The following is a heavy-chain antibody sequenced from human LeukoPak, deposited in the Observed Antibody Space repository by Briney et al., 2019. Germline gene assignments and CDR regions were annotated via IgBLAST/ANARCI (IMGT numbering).Heavy chain of an antibody. Sequence: QPGGSLRLSCAASGFTFSSYDMHWVRQATGKGLEWVSAIGTAGDTYYLGSVKGRFTISRENAKNSLYLQMNSLRAGDTAVYYCARGGERAWFGELDYYFDYWGQGTLVTVSS. J-gene: IGHJ4*02. CDR1: GFTFSSYD. CDR3: ARGGERAWFGELDYYFDY. V-gene: IGHV3-13*01. CDR2: IGTAGDT. D-gene: IGHD3-10*01.